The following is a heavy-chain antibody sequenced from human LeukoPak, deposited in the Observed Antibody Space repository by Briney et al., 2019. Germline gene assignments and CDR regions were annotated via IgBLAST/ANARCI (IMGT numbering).Heavy chain of an antibody. D-gene: IGHD6-6*01. J-gene: IGHJ3*02. CDR1: GGSFSGYY. CDR2: IKHSGGT. Sequence: SETLTLTCAVYGGSFSGYYWSWIRQPPGKGLEWIGEIKHSGGTNYNPSLKSRATISIDTSKNWFSLKLTSVTAADTAVYYCAREYSTPSTAFDIWGQGTMVTVSS. CDR3: AREYSTPSTAFDI. V-gene: IGHV4-34*01.